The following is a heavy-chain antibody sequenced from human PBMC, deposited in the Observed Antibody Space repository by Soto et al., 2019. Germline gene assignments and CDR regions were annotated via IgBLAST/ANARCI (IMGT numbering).Heavy chain of an antibody. CDR1: GEDLNSYY. CDR3: ARTSRFDS. CDR2: IYYSGST. J-gene: IGHJ4*02. D-gene: IGHD6-6*01. Sequence: SETLSLTCAVYGEDLNSYYWGWIRQPPGKGLEWIGSIYYSGSTYYNPSLKSRVTISVDTSKNQFSLQLSSVTAADTAVYYCARTSRFDSWGQGTLVTVSS. V-gene: IGHV4-39*01.